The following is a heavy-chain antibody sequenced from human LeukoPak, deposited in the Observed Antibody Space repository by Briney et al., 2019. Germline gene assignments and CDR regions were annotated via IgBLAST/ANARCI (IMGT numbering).Heavy chain of an antibody. Sequence: PSETLSLTCAVYGGSFRGYYWSWIRQPPGKGLEWIGEINHSGSTNYNPSLKSRVTISVDTSKNQFSLKLSSVTAADTAVYYCARGWLYFDYWGQGTLVTVFS. D-gene: IGHD5-12*01. V-gene: IGHV4-34*01. CDR2: INHSGST. CDR1: GGSFRGYY. J-gene: IGHJ4*02. CDR3: ARGWLYFDY.